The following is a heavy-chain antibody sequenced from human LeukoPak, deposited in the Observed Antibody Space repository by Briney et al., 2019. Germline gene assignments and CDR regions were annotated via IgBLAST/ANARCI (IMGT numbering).Heavy chain of an antibody. CDR2: IYYSGST. Sequence: MASETLSLTCTVSGGSISNSYWSWIRQPPGKGLEWIGYIYYSGSTNYNPSLKSRVTISVDTSKNQFSLKLSSVTAADTAVYYCARDLTDSSGSDAFDIWGQGTMVTVSS. CDR1: GGSISNSY. D-gene: IGHD3-22*01. CDR3: ARDLTDSSGSDAFDI. J-gene: IGHJ3*02. V-gene: IGHV4-59*12.